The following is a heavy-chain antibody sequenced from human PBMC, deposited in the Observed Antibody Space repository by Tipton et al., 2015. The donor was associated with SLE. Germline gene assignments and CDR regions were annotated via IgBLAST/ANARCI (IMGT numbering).Heavy chain of an antibody. CDR3: ARDQQYQLLGGWFDP. D-gene: IGHD2-2*01. J-gene: IGHJ5*02. V-gene: IGHV3-74*01. CDR2: INSDGSST. Sequence: SLRLSCAASGFTFSSYWMHWVRQAPGKGLVWVSRINSDGSSTSYADSVKGRFTISRDNAKNTLYLQMNSLRAEDTAVYYCARDQQYQLLGGWFDPWGQGTLVTVSS. CDR1: GFTFSSYW.